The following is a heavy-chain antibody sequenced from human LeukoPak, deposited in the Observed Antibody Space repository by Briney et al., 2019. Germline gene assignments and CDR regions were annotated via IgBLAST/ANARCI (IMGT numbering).Heavy chain of an antibody. CDR3: ARLAGDYYDSIDY. CDR1: GFTLDDYG. D-gene: IGHD3-22*01. Sequence: GGSLRLSCAASGFTLDDYGMSWVRQAPGKGLEWVANIKQDGSEKYYVDSVKGRFTISRDNAKNSLYLQMNSLRAEDTAVYYCARLAGDYYDSIDYWGQGTLVTVSS. CDR2: IKQDGSEK. V-gene: IGHV3-7*01. J-gene: IGHJ4*02.